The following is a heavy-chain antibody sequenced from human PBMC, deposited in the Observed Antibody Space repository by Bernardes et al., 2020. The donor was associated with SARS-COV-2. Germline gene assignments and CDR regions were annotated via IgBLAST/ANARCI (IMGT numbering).Heavy chain of an antibody. CDR2: ISSSSTYI. CDR1: RFTFSTFG. Sequence: GGSLRLSCAASRFTFSTFGMSWVRQAPGRGLEWVSSISSSSTYIYYTDSVKGRFTISRDNAKSSLYLQMNSLRVEDTAVYFCAREGRVPADKGYYYNGMDVWGEGTTVTVSS. V-gene: IGHV3-21*01. D-gene: IGHD2-2*01. CDR3: AREGRVPADKGYYYNGMDV. J-gene: IGHJ6*04.